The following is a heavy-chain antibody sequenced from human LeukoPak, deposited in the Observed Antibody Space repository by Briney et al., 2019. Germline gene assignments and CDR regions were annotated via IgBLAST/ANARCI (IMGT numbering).Heavy chain of an antibody. J-gene: IGHJ4*02. CDR2: IYTSGST. CDR1: GYSITSGYY. V-gene: IGHV4-38-2*02. D-gene: IGHD2-8*02. Sequence: SETLPLTCSVSGYSITSGYYWGWIRQPPGKGLEWIGRIYTSGSTNYNPSLKSRVTISVDTSKNQFSLKLSSVTAADTAVYYCAGGVRGGGSETSLDYWGQGTLVTVSS. CDR3: AGGVRGGGSETSLDY.